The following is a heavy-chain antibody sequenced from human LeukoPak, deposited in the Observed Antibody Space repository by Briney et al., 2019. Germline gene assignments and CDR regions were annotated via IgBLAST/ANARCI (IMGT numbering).Heavy chain of an antibody. Sequence: GGSLRLSCAASGFTFSSYATHWVRQAPGKGLEWVAVISYDGSNKYYADSVKGRFTISRDNSKNTLYLQMNSLRAEDTAVYYCARGRTGYGSGSYPPYFDYWGQGTLVTVSS. CDR1: GFTFSSYA. D-gene: IGHD3-10*01. J-gene: IGHJ4*02. CDR3: ARGRTGYGSGSYPPYFDY. V-gene: IGHV3-30*04. CDR2: ISYDGSNK.